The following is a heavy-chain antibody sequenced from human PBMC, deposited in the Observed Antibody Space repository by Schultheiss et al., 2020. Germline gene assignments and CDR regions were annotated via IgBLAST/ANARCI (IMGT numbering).Heavy chain of an antibody. J-gene: IGHJ6*02. V-gene: IGHV3-23*01. CDR2: ISGSGGST. CDR1: GFTFSSYW. Sequence: GGSLRLSCAASGFTFSSYWMHWVRQAPGKGLVWVSAISGSGGSTYYADSVKGRFTISRDNSKNTLYLQMNSLRAEDTAVYYCAKVHYGSGSYDYYYYGMDVWGQGTTVTVSS. D-gene: IGHD3-10*01. CDR3: AKVHYGSGSYDYYYYGMDV.